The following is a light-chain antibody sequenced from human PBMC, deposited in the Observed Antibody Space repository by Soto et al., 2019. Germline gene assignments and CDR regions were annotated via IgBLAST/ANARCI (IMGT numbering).Light chain of an antibody. V-gene: IGLV2-23*01. CDR1: SSDVGSYNL. Sequence: QSTLAQPASVSGSPGQSITISCTGTSSDVGSYNLVSWYQQHPGKAPKLMIYEGSKRPSGVSNRFSGSKSGNTASLTISGLQAEDEADYYCCSYAYGFGTGTKVTVL. J-gene: IGLJ1*01. CDR2: EGS. CDR3: CSYAYG.